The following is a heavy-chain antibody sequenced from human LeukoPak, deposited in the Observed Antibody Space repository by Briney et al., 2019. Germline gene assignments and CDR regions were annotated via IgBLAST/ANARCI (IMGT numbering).Heavy chain of an antibody. CDR1: GFTFDDYT. V-gene: IGHV3-43*01. J-gene: IGHJ6*02. CDR3: AKDMVRGGGGMDYYYYYGMDV. D-gene: IGHD3-10*01. CDR2: ISRDGGST. Sequence: GGSLRLSCAASGFTFDDYTMHWVRQAPGKGLEWVSLISRDGGSTYYADSVKGRFTISRDNSKNSLYLQMNSLRTEDTALYYCAKDMVRGGGGMDYYYYYGMDVWGQGTTVTVSS.